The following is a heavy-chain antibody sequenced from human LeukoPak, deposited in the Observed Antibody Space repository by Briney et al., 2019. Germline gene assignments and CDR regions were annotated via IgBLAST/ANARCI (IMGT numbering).Heavy chain of an antibody. CDR2: IYYSGRT. D-gene: IGHD2-2*01. J-gene: IGHJ6*02. CDR3: ARTQRYCSSTSCPDYGMDV. CDR1: GGSISSYY. V-gene: IGHV4-59*01. Sequence: SETLSLTCTVSGGSISSYYWSWIRQPPGKGLEWIGYIYYSGRTNYNPSLKSLVTISVDTSKNQFSLKLSSVTAADTAVYYCARTQRYCSSTSCPDYGMDVWGQGTTVTVSS.